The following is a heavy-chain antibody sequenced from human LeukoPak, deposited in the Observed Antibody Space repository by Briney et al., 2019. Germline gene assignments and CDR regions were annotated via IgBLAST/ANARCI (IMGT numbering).Heavy chain of an antibody. CDR1: GFTFSSYA. CDR3: ARDLKVQDRSGSYYY. CDR2: ISGSGGST. J-gene: IGHJ4*02. V-gene: IGHV3-23*01. D-gene: IGHD1-26*01. Sequence: PGGSLRLSCAASGFTFSSYAMSWVRQAPGKGLEWVSAISGSGGSTYYADSVKGRFTISRDNSKNTLYLQMNSLRAEDTAVYYCARDLKVQDRSGSYYYWGQGALVTVSS.